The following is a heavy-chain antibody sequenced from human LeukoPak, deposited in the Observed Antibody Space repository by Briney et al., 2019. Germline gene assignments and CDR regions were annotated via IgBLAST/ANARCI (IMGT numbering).Heavy chain of an antibody. Sequence: SETLSLTCTVSGGSISSGGYYWSWIRQHPGKGLEWIGYIYYSGSTYYNPSLKSRVTISVDTSKNQFSPKLSSVTAAGTAVYYCARDLAPLVHWFDPWGQGTLVTVSS. J-gene: IGHJ5*02. CDR3: ARDLAPLVHWFDP. CDR2: IYYSGST. CDR1: GGSISSGGYY. D-gene: IGHD2-8*02. V-gene: IGHV4-31*03.